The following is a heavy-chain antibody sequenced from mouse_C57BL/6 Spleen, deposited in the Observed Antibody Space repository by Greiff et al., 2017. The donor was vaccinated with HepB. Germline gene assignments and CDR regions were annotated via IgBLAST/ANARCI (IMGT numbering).Heavy chain of an antibody. CDR1: GYTFTSYW. Sequence: QVHVKQSGAELVKPGASVKLSCKASGYTFTSYWMHWVKQRPGQGLEWIGMIHPNSGSTNYNEKFKSKATLTVDKSSSTAYMQLSSLTSEDSAVYYCAYSNYQDYFAYWGQGTTLTVSS. V-gene: IGHV1-64*01. CDR2: IHPNSGST. D-gene: IGHD2-5*01. J-gene: IGHJ2*01. CDR3: AYSNYQDYFAY.